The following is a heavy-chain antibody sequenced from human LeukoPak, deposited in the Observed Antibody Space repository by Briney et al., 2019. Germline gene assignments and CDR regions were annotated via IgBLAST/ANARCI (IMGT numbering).Heavy chain of an antibody. J-gene: IGHJ4*02. Sequence: SETLSLTCAVYGGSFSGYYWSWIRQPPGKGLEWIGEINHSGSTNYNPSLKSRVTISVDTSKNQFSLKLMSVTAADSAVYYCARATTITHNFDYWGQGTLVTVSS. CDR2: INHSGST. CDR3: ARATTITHNFDY. D-gene: IGHD4-11*01. V-gene: IGHV4-34*01. CDR1: GGSFSGYY.